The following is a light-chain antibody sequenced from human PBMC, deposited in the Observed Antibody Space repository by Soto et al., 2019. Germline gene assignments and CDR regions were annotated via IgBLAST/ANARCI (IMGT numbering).Light chain of an antibody. CDR2: GAS. CDR1: QSVSSNY. J-gene: IGKJ1*01. V-gene: IGKV3-20*01. Sequence: EIVLTQSPGTLSLSPGERATLSCRASQSVSSNYLAWYQQKSGQAPRLLIYGASSRATGIPTTISGSGSGTDFTLTISRLEPEDFAVYYCRQYATSPRTFGQGTKVEI. CDR3: RQYATSPRT.